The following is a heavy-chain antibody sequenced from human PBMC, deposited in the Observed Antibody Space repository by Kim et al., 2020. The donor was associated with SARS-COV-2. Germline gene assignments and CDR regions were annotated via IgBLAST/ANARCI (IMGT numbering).Heavy chain of an antibody. CDR3: AREGKIYDILTGYHHDWYFDL. J-gene: IGHJ2*01. D-gene: IGHD3-9*01. V-gene: IGHV3-13*05. CDR2: IGTAGDP. CDR1: GFTFSSYD. Sequence: GGSLRLSCAASGFTFSSYDLHWVRQATGKGLEWVSAIGTAGDPYYPGSVKGRFTISRENAKNSLYLQMNSLRAGDTAVYYCAREGKIYDILTGYHHDWYFDLRGRGTLVTVSS.